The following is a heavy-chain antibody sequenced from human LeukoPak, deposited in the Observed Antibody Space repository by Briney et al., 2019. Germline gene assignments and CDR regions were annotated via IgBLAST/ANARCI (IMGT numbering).Heavy chain of an antibody. V-gene: IGHV3-21*01. CDR1: GFAFSSYS. CDR2: ISSSSRFI. J-gene: IGHJ4*02. Sequence: LILSYAASGFAFSSYSMNWVLQAPWKEVQLVSCISSSSRFICYADSVKGRFTISRDNAKNSLYLQMNSLRAEDTAVYYCAREGHFDYWGQGTLVTVSS. CDR3: AREGHFDY.